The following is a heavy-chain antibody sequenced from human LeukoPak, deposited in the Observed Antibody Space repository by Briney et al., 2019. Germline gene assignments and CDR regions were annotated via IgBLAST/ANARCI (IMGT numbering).Heavy chain of an antibody. D-gene: IGHD3-10*01. CDR3: ARDTYMVRGVISRAFDI. V-gene: IGHV3-66*01. Sequence: QAGGFLRLSCAASGFTVSSNYMSWVRQAPGKGLEWVSVIYSGGSTYYADSVKGRFTISRDNSKNTLYLQMNSLRAEDTAVYYCARDTYMVRGVISRAFDIWGQGTMVTVSS. J-gene: IGHJ3*02. CDR2: IYSGGST. CDR1: GFTVSSNY.